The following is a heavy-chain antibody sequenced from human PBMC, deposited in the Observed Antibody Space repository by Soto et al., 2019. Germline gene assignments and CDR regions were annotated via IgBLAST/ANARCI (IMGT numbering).Heavy chain of an antibody. Sequence: PGGSLRLSCAASGFTFSSYWMHWVRQAPGKGLVWVSALTAGGGVTYYADSVKGRFTISRDNSKNTMYLQMNSLRAEDTALYYCAKGRSYYYYYGVDVWGQGTTVTVSS. V-gene: IGHV3-23*01. CDR3: AKGRSYYYYYGVDV. CDR2: LTAGGGVT. CDR1: GFTFSSYW. J-gene: IGHJ6*02.